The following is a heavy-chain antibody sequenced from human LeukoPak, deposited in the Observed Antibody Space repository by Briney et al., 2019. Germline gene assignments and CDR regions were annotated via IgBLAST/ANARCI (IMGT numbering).Heavy chain of an antibody. CDR3: AREVGPCGDAPLSFDY. V-gene: IGHV4-61*02. J-gene: IGHJ4*02. Sequence: SETLSLTCTVSGGSISSGSYYWSWIRQPAGKGLEWIGRIYTSGSTNYNPSLKSRVTISVDTSKNQFSLKLSSVTAADTAVYYCAREVGPCGDAPLSFDYWGQGSLVTVSS. CDR1: GGSISSGSYY. D-gene: IGHD4-17*01. CDR2: IYTSGST.